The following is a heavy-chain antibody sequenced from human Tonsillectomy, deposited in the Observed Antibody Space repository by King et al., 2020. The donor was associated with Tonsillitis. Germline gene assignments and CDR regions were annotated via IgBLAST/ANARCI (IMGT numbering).Heavy chain of an antibody. CDR2: ISGSVGST. CDR1: GFTFSSYA. V-gene: IGHV3-23*04. J-gene: IGHJ4*02. D-gene: IGHD6-25*01. CDR3: AKDRESSGLPRDSGY. Sequence: VQLVESGGGLVQPGGSLRLSCAASGFTFSSYAMSWVRQAPGRGLEWVSAISGSVGSTYYADSVKGRFTISRDNSKNTLYLQMNSLRAEDTAVYYCAKDRESSGLPRDSGYWGQGTLVTVSS.